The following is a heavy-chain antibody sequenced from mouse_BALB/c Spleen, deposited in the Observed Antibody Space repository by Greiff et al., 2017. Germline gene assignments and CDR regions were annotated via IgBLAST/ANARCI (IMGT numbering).Heavy chain of an antibody. CDR1: GFTFSSFG. CDR3: AREETGSYYFDY. V-gene: IGHV5-17*02. D-gene: IGHD4-1*01. CDR2: ISSGSSTI. J-gene: IGHJ2*01. Sequence: EVQLVESGGGLVQPGGSRKLSCAASGFTFSSFGMHWVRQAPEKGLEWVAYISSGSSTIYYADTVKGRFTISRDNPKNTLFLQMTSLRSEDTAMYYCAREETGSYYFDYWGQGTTLTVSS.